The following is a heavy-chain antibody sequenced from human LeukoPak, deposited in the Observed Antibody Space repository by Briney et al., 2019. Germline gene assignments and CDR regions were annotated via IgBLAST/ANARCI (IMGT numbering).Heavy chain of an antibody. Sequence: ASVKVSCKASGYTFTGYYMHWVRQAPGQGLEWMGWINPNSGGTNYAQKFQGRVTMTRDTSISTAYMELSRLRSDDTAVYYCARDNLGWWDERGAFDIWGQGTMVTVSS. J-gene: IGHJ3*02. CDR1: GYTFTGYY. D-gene: IGHD2-15*01. V-gene: IGHV1-2*02. CDR2: INPNSGGT. CDR3: ARDNLGWWDERGAFDI.